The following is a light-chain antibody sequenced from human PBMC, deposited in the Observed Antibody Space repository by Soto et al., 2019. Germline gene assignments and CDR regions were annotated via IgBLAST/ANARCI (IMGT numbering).Light chain of an antibody. Sequence: EIVLTQSPGTLSLSPGERATLSCRASQSVSSNYLAWYQQKPGQAPRLLIYGASSRATGISDRFSGSGSGKDFPLTISRLEAEDSAVYYCHQYGSLYTFGQGTKVEIK. CDR3: HQYGSLYT. J-gene: IGKJ2*01. V-gene: IGKV3-20*01. CDR1: QSVSSNY. CDR2: GAS.